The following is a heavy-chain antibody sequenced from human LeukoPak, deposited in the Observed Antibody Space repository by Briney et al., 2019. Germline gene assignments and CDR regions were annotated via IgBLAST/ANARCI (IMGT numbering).Heavy chain of an antibody. CDR3: ARGNYYDSSGSDY. CDR1: GGSFSGYY. J-gene: IGHJ4*02. V-gene: IGHV4-34*01. Sequence: IPSETLSLTCAVYGGSFSGYYWSWLRQPPGKGLEWIGEINHSGSTNYNPSLKSRVTISVDTSKNQFSLKLSSVTAADTAVYYCARGNYYDSSGSDYWGQGTLVTVSS. CDR2: INHSGST. D-gene: IGHD3-22*01.